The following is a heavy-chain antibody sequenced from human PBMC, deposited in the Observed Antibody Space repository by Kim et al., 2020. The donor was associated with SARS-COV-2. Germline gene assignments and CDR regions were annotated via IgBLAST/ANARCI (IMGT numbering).Heavy chain of an antibody. Sequence: GGSLRLSCAASGFTFSAYAMSWVRQAPGKGLEWVSGISDSGGATHYADSVKGRFTISRDNSRNTLFLRVDSLRAEDTAVYFCARCGTTCHSFGLNYWGQG. D-gene: IGHD2-2*01. CDR3: ARCGTTCHSFGLNY. CDR1: GFTFSAYA. CDR2: ISDSGGAT. V-gene: IGHV3-23*01. J-gene: IGHJ4*02.